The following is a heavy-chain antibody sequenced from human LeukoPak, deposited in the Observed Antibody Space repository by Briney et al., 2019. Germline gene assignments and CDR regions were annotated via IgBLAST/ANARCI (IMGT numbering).Heavy chain of an antibody. CDR2: MNPNSGNT. J-gene: IGHJ3*02. Sequence: ASVKVSCKASGYTFTSYDINWVRQATGHGLEWMGWMNPNSGNTGYAQKFQRRVTMTRNTSISTAYMELSSLRSEDTAVYYCASSSGGSCYDCSDAFDIWGQGTMVTVSS. V-gene: IGHV1-8*01. CDR1: GYTFTSYD. CDR3: ASSSGGSCYDCSDAFDI. D-gene: IGHD2-15*01.